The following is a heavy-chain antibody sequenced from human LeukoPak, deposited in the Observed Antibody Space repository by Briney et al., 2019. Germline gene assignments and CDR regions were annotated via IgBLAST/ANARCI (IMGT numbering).Heavy chain of an antibody. CDR1: GCTFSSYA. CDR2: ISGSGGST. V-gene: IGHV3-23*01. D-gene: IGHD6-19*01. Sequence: GGSLRLSCAASGCTFSSYAMSWVRQAPGKGLEWVSAISGSGGSTYYADSVKGRFTISRDNSKNTLYLQMNSLRAEDTAVYYCAKDLGYSSGWYPWGQGTLVTVSS. CDR3: AKDLGYSSGWYP. J-gene: IGHJ5*02.